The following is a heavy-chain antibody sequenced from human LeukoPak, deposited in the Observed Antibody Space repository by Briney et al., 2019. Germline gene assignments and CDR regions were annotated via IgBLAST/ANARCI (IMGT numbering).Heavy chain of an antibody. J-gene: IGHJ3*02. CDR3: AKAPRLSSSSTHPYAFDI. CDR1: GFTFSSYA. CDR2: ISGSGGST. V-gene: IGHV3-23*01. D-gene: IGHD6-13*01. Sequence: PGGSLRLSCAASGFTFSSYAMSWVRQAPGKGLEWVSAISGSGGSTYYADSVKGRFTISRDNSKNTLYLQMNSLRAEDTAVYYCAKAPRLSSSSTHPYAFDIWGQGTMVTVSS.